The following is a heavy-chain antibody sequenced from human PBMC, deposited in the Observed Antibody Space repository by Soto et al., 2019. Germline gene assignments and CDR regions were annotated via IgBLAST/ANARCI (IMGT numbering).Heavy chain of an antibody. Sequence: QVQLVQSGAEVKKPGDSVRVSCKASGYTFTGYYIHWVRQAPGQGPEWMGWMSPYNSDTRYAPQLQGRVTMTRDTSINTAFMDLRRLAADDTAIYYCARDGPGTGNDDFDYWGQGTLVTVSS. J-gene: IGHJ4*02. CDR2: MSPYNSDT. CDR1: GYTFTGYY. CDR3: ARDGPGTGNDDFDY. D-gene: IGHD1-1*01. V-gene: IGHV1-2*02.